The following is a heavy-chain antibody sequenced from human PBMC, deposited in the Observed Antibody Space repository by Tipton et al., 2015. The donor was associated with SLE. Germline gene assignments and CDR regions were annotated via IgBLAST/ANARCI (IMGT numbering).Heavy chain of an antibody. Sequence: LRLSCTVSGGSISSHYWSWIRQPPGKGLEWIGYIYYSGSTYYNPSLKSRVTISVDTSKNQFSLKLSSVTAADTAVYYCARDGGDYGYWGQGTLVTVSS. J-gene: IGHJ4*02. CDR3: ARDGGDYGY. CDR1: GGSISSHY. V-gene: IGHV4-59*11. D-gene: IGHD4-17*01. CDR2: IYYSGST.